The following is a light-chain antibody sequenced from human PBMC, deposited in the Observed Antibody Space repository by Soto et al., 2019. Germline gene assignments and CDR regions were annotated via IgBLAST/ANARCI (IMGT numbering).Light chain of an antibody. CDR1: HSISRQ. CDR2: QAS. Sequence: DIQMTQSPSTLSASVGDRVSVTCRASHSISRQLDWYQQKPGKAPNLLIYQASNLATGVPSRFSGSGSGTEFPLTISSLQTDDVATYYCLQYQSYWTFGQGNKVEV. CDR3: LQYQSYWT. J-gene: IGKJ1*01. V-gene: IGKV1-5*03.